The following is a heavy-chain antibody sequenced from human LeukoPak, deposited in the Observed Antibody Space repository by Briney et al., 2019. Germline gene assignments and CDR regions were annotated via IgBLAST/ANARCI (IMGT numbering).Heavy chain of an antibody. J-gene: IGHJ4*02. CDR1: GGTFSSYA. Sequence: ASVKVSCKASGGTFSSYAISWVRQAPGQGLEWMGGIIPIFGTATYAQKFQGRVTMTRDMSTSTVYMELSSLRSEDTAVYYCARGVSTMIVVATPEYWGQGTLVTVSS. CDR3: ARGVSTMIVVATPEY. CDR2: IIPIFGTA. D-gene: IGHD3-22*01. V-gene: IGHV1-69*05.